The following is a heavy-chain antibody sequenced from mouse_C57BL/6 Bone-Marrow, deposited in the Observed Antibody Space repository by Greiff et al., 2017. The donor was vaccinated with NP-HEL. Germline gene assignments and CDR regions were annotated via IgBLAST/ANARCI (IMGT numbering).Heavy chain of an antibody. V-gene: IGHV5-17*01. CDR2: ISSGSSTI. Sequence: EVHLVESGGGLVKPGGSLKLSCAASGFTFSDYGMHWVRQAPEKGLEWVAYISSGSSTIYYADTVKGRFTISRDNAKNTLFLQMTSLRPEDTAMYYCARPRYYGNYPAWFAYWGQGTLVTVSA. J-gene: IGHJ3*01. D-gene: IGHD2-1*01. CDR3: ARPRYYGNYPAWFAY. CDR1: GFTFSDYG.